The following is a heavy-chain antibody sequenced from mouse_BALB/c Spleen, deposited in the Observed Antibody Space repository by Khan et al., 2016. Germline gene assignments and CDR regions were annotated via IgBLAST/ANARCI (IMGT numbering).Heavy chain of an antibody. D-gene: IGHD2-4*01. CDR1: GFTFSDYY. Sequence: EVELVESGGGLVKPGGSLKLSCAASGFTFSDYYMYWVRQTPEKRLEWVATISDGGSYTYYLDSVKGRFTISRDNAKNNLYLQMSSRKSEDTAMYSCAREGLRRGFAYWGQGTLVTVSA. CDR3: AREGLRRGFAY. J-gene: IGHJ3*01. V-gene: IGHV5-4*02. CDR2: ISDGGSYT.